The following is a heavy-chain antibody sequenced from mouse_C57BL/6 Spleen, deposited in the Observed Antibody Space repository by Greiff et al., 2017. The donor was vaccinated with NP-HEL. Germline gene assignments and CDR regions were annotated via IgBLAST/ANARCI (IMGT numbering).Heavy chain of an antibody. Sequence: QVQLQQSGAELVRPGTSVKVSCKASGYAFTNYLIEWVKQRPGQGLEWIGVINPGSGGTNYNEKFKGKATLTADKSSSTAYMQLSSLTSEDSAVYFCARSRATVVADYAMDYWGQGTSVTVSP. J-gene: IGHJ4*01. V-gene: IGHV1-54*01. CDR3: ARSRATVVADYAMDY. D-gene: IGHD1-1*01. CDR2: INPGSGGT. CDR1: GYAFTNYL.